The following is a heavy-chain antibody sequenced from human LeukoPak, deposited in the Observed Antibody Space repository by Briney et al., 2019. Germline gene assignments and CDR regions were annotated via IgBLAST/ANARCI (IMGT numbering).Heavy chain of an antibody. CDR3: ATGRNGVVPAPILGVGPWYNYHYMDV. CDR2: IDHSGTT. V-gene: IGHV4-34*01. CDR1: GGTFSGYY. J-gene: IGHJ6*03. D-gene: IGHD2-2*02. Sequence: SETLCLTCVVYGGTFSGYYWTWIRQPPGKGLEWIGEIDHSGTTNYNPSLKSRVTMSVDTSKNQFSLMVSSVTAADTAVYYCATGRNGVVPAPILGVGPWYNYHYMDVWGKGTTVTVSS.